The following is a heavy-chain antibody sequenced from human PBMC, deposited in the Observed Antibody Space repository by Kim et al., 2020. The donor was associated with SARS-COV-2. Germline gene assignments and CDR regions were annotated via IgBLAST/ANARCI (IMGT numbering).Heavy chain of an antibody. J-gene: IGHJ4*02. D-gene: IGHD1-26*01. CDR2: T. Sequence: TSYGDSVKGRFTTSRDNRKNSLYLQMDSLRMEDTALYYCVRLAYSDGRNYWGQGTLVTVSS. CDR3: VRLAYSDGRNY. V-gene: IGHV3-43*01.